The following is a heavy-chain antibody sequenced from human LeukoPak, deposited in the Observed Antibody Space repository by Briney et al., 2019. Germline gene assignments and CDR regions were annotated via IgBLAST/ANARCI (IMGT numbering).Heavy chain of an antibody. Sequence: SQTLSLXCTVSGGSISSGDYYWSWIRQPPGKGLEWIGYIYYSGSTYYNPSLKSRVTISVDTSKNQFSLKLSSVTAADTAVYYCARLLTGNWFDPWGPGTLVTVSS. D-gene: IGHD7-27*01. CDR3: ARLLTGNWFDP. J-gene: IGHJ5*02. V-gene: IGHV4-30-4*08. CDR2: IYYSGST. CDR1: GGSISSGDYY.